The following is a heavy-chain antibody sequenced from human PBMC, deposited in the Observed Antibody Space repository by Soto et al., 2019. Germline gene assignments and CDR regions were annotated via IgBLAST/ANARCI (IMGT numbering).Heavy chain of an antibody. CDR1: GFTFSSYG. D-gene: IGHD1-26*01. V-gene: IGHV3-30*18. Sequence: GGSLRLSCAASGFTFSSYGMHWVRQAPGKGLEWVAVISYDGSNKYYADSVKGRFTISRDNSKNTLYLQMNSLRAEDTAVYYCAKDPSVSSYSGSFDSWGQGTLVTVSS. J-gene: IGHJ4*02. CDR3: AKDPSVSSYSGSFDS. CDR2: ISYDGSNK.